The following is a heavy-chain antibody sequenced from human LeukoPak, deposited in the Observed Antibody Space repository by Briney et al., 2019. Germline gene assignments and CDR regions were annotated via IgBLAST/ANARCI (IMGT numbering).Heavy chain of an antibody. CDR1: GVTFSSNW. CDR2: IKPDGSAG. V-gene: IGHV3-7*01. CDR3: ARANNSSWHN. Sequence: PGGSLRLSCATSGVTFSSNWMSWVRHVPGRGLDWVANIKPDGSAGYYAASVKGLFTVSRDNAKNPLYLQMNSLRVEDTAVYYCARANNSSWHNWGQGTLVTVSS. J-gene: IGHJ4*02. D-gene: IGHD6-13*01.